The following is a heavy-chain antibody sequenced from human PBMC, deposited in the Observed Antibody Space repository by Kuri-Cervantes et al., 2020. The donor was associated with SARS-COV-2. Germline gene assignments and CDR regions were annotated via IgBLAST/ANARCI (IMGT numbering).Heavy chain of an antibody. J-gene: IGHJ5*02. CDR2: IIPIFGIA. CDR3: ARDRGYSSSWYKPNWFDP. V-gene: IGHV1-69*10. D-gene: IGHD6-13*01. Sequence: SVKVSCKASGGTFSSYAISWVRQAPGQGLEWMGGIIPIFGIANYAQKFQGRVTITADKSTGTAYMVLSSLRSEDTAVYYCARDRGYSSSWYKPNWFDPWGQGTLVTVSS. CDR1: GGTFSSYA.